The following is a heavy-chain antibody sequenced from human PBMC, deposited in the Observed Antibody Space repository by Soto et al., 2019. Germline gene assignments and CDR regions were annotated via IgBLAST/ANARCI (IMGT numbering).Heavy chain of an antibody. CDR2: IYYSGST. Sequence: QGQLQESGPGVVRPSQTLSLTCTVSGASISSGDHYWTWIRQPPGKGLEWIGYIYYSGSTFYNPSLNSRVTMSIDMSKSQFSLNLRSVTAADTAVYYCASSPPKDGFDLGGQGTMVIVSS. J-gene: IGHJ3*01. V-gene: IGHV4-30-4*01. D-gene: IGHD6-6*01. CDR3: ASSPPKDGFDL. CDR1: GASISSGDHY.